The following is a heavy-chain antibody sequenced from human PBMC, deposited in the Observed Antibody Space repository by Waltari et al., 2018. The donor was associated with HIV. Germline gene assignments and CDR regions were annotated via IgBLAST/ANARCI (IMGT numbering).Heavy chain of an antibody. V-gene: IGHV3-49*04. CDR1: DSPLGVYA. D-gene: IGHD2-2*01. CDR3: ADQTNFHY. Sequence: EAQLVESGGAWVQPGRSLTPSCTPLDSPLGVYAMAWVRQAPGKGLEWIGFIRSKAYGGTTEYAASVKGRFIISRDDSKGIAFLQMNSLIIEDTAVYYCADQTNFHYWGQGTLVTVSS. CDR2: IRSKAYGGTT. J-gene: IGHJ4*02.